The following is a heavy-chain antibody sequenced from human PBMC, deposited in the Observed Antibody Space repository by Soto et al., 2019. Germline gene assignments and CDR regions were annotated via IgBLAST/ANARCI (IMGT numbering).Heavy chain of an antibody. Sequence: SETLSLTCTVSGGSVSSGSYYWSWIRQLPGKGLEWIGYIYYSGSTNYNPSLKSRVTISVDTSKNQFSLKLSSVTAADTAVYYCARGEAVAGDYWGQGTLVTVSS. V-gene: IGHV4-61*01. CDR3: ARGEAVAGDY. J-gene: IGHJ4*02. CDR1: GGSVSSGSYY. D-gene: IGHD6-13*01. CDR2: IYYSGST.